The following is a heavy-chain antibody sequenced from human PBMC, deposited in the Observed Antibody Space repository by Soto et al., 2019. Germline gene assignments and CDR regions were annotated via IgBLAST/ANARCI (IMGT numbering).Heavy chain of an antibody. D-gene: IGHD6-6*01. CDR1: GFTFSSYA. V-gene: IGHV3-30-3*01. CDR3: ARDQGIGYSSSSDFTD. Sequence: PGGSLRLSCAASGFTFSSYAMHWVRQAPGKGLEWVAVISYDGSNKYYADSVKGRFTISRDNSKNTLYLQMNSLRAEDTAVYYCARDQGIGYSSSSDFTDWGQGTLVTVS. J-gene: IGHJ4*02. CDR2: ISYDGSNK.